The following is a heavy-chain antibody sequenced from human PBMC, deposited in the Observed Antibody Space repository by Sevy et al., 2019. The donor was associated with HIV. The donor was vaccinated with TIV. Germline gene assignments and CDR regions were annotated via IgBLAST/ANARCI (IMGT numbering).Heavy chain of an antibody. CDR3: ARSITGTTRGLNWFDP. CDR2: IFPIFGTA. V-gene: IGHV1-69*13. J-gene: IGHJ5*02. D-gene: IGHD1-7*01. CDR1: GGTFSSYA. Sequence: ASVKVSCKASGGTFSSYAISWVRQAPGQGLEWMGGIFPIFGTANYAQKFQGRVTITADESTSTAYMELSSLRSEDTAVYYCARSITGTTRGLNWFDPWGQGTLVTVSS.